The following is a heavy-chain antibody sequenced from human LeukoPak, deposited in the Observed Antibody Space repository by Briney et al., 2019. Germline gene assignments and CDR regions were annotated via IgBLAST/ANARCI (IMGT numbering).Heavy chain of an antibody. V-gene: IGHV3-23*01. CDR2: TSASGGST. Sequence: GGSLRLSCAASGFTFSNYAMGWVRQAAGKGLEWVSATSASGGSTYYAASVRGRFTVSRDNSKNTLYLQINSLRAEDTAVFYCAKDRKAVAGPIDAFDIWGQGTMVTVSS. CDR3: AKDRKAVAGPIDAFDI. D-gene: IGHD6-19*01. CDR1: GFTFSNYA. J-gene: IGHJ3*02.